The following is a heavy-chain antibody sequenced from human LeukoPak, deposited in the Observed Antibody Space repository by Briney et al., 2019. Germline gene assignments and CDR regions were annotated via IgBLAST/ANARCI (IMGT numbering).Heavy chain of an antibody. CDR3: ARDRPRGGRWLASFDY. CDR1: GGTFSSYA. J-gene: IGHJ4*02. V-gene: IGHV1-2*04. D-gene: IGHD6-19*01. Sequence: GASVKVSCKASGGTFSSYAISWVRQAPGQGLEWMGRINPNSGGTNFAQKFQGWVTMTRDTSISTAYMELSRLRSDDTAVYYCARDRPRGGRWLASFDYWGQGTLVTVSS. CDR2: INPNSGGT.